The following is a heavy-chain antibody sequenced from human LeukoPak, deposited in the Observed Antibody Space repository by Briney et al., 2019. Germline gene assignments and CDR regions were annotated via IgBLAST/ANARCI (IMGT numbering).Heavy chain of an antibody. Sequence: GESLKISCKASGNSFTSYWIGWVRQMPGKRLEWMGTIYPGDSDTRYSPSFQGQVTISADKSISTAYLQWSSLKASDTAMYYCARNRGGSGSYYHFDYWGQGTLVTVSS. V-gene: IGHV5-51*01. J-gene: IGHJ4*02. D-gene: IGHD3-10*01. CDR1: GNSFTSYW. CDR2: IYPGDSDT. CDR3: ARNRGGSGSYYHFDY.